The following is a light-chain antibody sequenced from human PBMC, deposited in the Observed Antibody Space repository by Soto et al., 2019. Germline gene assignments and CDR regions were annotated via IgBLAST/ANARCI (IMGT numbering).Light chain of an antibody. CDR1: QSVSSN. CDR2: GAS. CDR3: LQYCIWPWA. V-gene: IGKV3-15*01. J-gene: IGKJ3*01. Sequence: DIVMTQSPATLSVSPGDRATLSCRASQSVSSNVVWFQQKPGQAPRLLIFGASTMATGIPARFRGSGSGTEFSLTITGLQSEDFALYYCLQYCIWPWAFGHGTKVDIK.